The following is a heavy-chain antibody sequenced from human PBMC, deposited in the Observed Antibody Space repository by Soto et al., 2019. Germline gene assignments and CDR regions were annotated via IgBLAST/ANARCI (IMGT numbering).Heavy chain of an antibody. CDR1: GGSFSDYI. D-gene: IGHD1-26*01. Sequence: SETLSLTCDVYGGSFSDYIWTWIRQTPGKGLQWIGQINHSGSANYNPSLKSRVTISVHTSSSQFSLGLSSVTAADTAVYYCARGLISGSHYSGGWYYFDSWGQGTQVT. V-gene: IGHV4-34*01. J-gene: IGHJ4*02. CDR2: INHSGSA. CDR3: ARGLISGSHYSGGWYYFDS.